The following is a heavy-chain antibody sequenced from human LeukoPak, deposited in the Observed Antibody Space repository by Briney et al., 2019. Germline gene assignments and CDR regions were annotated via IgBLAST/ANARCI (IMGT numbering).Heavy chain of an antibody. J-gene: IGHJ5*02. CDR3: ARRVMVRAAGVPETWLDP. D-gene: IGHD2-2*01. Sequence: SETLSLTCTVSGGSISNYWNWIRQRPGKGLEWVGHISYSGGTKYNPSLQSRLTILIDTSKNQFSLNLSSVTAADTAIYYCARRVMVRAAGVPETWLDPWGQGILVTVSS. CDR2: ISYSGGT. CDR1: GGSISNY. V-gene: IGHV4-59*08.